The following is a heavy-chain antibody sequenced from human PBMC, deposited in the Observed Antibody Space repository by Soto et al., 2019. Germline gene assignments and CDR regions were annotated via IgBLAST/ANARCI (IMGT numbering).Heavy chain of an antibody. Sequence: QVQLQESGPGLVKPSETLSLTCTVSGGSLINYYWSWIRQPPGKGLEWIGYMSYSGSTNYNPSLKSRVTVSVDTSKNQFSLKLTSVTAADTALYYCARVGYTSSYIDSWGQGTLVTVSS. CDR3: ARVGYTSSYIDS. CDR2: MSYSGST. J-gene: IGHJ4*02. V-gene: IGHV4-59*01. D-gene: IGHD5-18*01. CDR1: GGSLINYY.